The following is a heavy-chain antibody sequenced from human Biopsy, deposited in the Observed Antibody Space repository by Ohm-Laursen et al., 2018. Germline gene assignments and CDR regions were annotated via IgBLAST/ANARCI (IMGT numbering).Heavy chain of an antibody. Sequence: SVKVSCKASGGSFSDYGLSWVRQAPGRGLEWIGRDIPISNTANYAQNFQDRLTITADRSTNTAYMELNSLRSEDTAVYFCATLTEDYGASPDSWGQGTLVTVSS. J-gene: IGHJ4*02. CDR1: GGSFSDYG. D-gene: IGHD4-17*01. V-gene: IGHV1-69*06. CDR3: ATLTEDYGASPDS. CDR2: DIPISNTA.